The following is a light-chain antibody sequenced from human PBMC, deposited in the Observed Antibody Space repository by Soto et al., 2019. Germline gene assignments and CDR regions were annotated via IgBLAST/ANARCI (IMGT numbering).Light chain of an antibody. CDR3: QQSYSTPRAT. Sequence: DTQMTQSPSSLSASVGDRVTITCRASQSISSYLNWYQQKPGKAPKLLIYAASSLQSGVPSRFSGSGSGTDFTLTISSLQPEDFATYYCQQSYSTPRATFGGGTKVDIK. CDR1: QSISSY. J-gene: IGKJ4*01. CDR2: AAS. V-gene: IGKV1-39*01.